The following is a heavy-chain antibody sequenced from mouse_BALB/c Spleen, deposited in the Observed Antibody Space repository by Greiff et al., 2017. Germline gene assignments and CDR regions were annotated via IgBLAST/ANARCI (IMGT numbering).Heavy chain of an antibody. CDR2: IWAGGST. J-gene: IGHJ4*01. Sequence: QVQLKESGPGLVAPSQSLSITCTVSGFSLTSYGVHWVRQPPGKGLEWLGVIWAGGSTNYNSALMSRLSISKDNSKSQVFLKMNSLQTDDTAMYYCARDLYYDYHYAMDYWGQGTSVTVSS. D-gene: IGHD2-4*01. CDR3: ARDLYYDYHYAMDY. V-gene: IGHV2-9*02. CDR1: GFSLTSYG.